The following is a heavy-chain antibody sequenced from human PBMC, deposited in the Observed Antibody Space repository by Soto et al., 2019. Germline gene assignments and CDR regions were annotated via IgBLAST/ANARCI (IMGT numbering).Heavy chain of an antibody. CDR3: ARDARSGTTCQTQEHYYDMDV. D-gene: IGHD2-2*01. CDR2: INAGNGNT. J-gene: IGHJ6*02. CDR1: GYTFTNYA. V-gene: IGHV1-3*01. Sequence: ASVKVSCKASGYTFTNYAMHWVRQAPGQRLKWMGWINAGNGNTKYSQKFQGRGTITRDTSASTAYMELSSLRYEDTAVYYCARDARSGTTCQTQEHYYDMDVWGQGTMVTVSS.